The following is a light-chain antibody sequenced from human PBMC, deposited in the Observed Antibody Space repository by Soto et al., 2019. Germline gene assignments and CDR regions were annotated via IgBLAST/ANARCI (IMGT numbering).Light chain of an antibody. V-gene: IGKV1-5*03. CDR1: QTIINW. CDR2: KAS. Sequence: DIQMTQSPSTLSASLVDRVTITCRASQTIINWLAWYQQKPGKAPKLLIYKASTLEGEVPSRFSGSGSETEFTLTINSLQPDDSATYYCQQYHTYWWTFGQGTKVDIK. CDR3: QQYHTYWWT. J-gene: IGKJ1*01.